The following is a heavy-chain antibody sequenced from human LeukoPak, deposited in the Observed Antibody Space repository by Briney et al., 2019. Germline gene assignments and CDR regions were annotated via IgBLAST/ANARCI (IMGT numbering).Heavy chain of an antibody. CDR1: GFNFSSYS. J-gene: IGHJ3*02. Sequence: GGSLRLSCAASGFNFSSYSMNWVRQAPGKGLEWVSSISSSSSYIYYADSVKGRFTISRDNAKNSLYLQMNSLRAEDTAVYYCARLANYYDSSGDGFDIWGQGTMVTVSS. D-gene: IGHD3-22*01. CDR2: ISSSSSYI. V-gene: IGHV3-21*01. CDR3: ARLANYYDSSGDGFDI.